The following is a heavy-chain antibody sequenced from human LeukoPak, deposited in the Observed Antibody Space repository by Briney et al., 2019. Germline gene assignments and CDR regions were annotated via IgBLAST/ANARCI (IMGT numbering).Heavy chain of an antibody. V-gene: IGHV3-9*01. CDR3: AKGSDYVWGSYRYRDYFDY. J-gene: IGHJ4*02. D-gene: IGHD3-16*02. CDR1: GFTFDDYA. Sequence: GRSLRLSSAASGFTFDDYAMHWVRQAPGKGLEWVSGISWNSGSIGYADSVKGRFTISRDNAKNSLYLQMNSLRAEDTALYYCAKGSDYVWGSYRYRDYFDYWGQGTLVTVSS. CDR2: ISWNSGSI.